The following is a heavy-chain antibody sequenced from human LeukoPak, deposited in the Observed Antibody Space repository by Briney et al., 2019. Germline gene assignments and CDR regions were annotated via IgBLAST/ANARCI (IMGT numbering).Heavy chain of an antibody. Sequence: SETLSLTCTVSGGSISSYYWSWIRQPPGKGLEWIGYIYASGSTNYNPSLKSRVTISVDTSKNQFSLKLSSVTAADTAVYYCARRSDSWFDPWGQGTLVTVSS. J-gene: IGHJ5*02. CDR1: GGSISSYY. V-gene: IGHV4-4*09. CDR3: ARRSDSWFDP. D-gene: IGHD3-22*01. CDR2: IYASGST.